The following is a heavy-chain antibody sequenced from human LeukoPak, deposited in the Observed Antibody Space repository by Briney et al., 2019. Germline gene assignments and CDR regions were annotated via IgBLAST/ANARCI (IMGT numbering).Heavy chain of an antibody. V-gene: IGHV5-51*01. CDR1: GYSFTSYW. CDR2: IYPGDSDT. D-gene: IGHD6-13*01. Sequence: GESLKISCKGSGYSFTSYWIGWVRQMPGKGLEWMGIIYPGDSDTRYSPSFQGQVTISADKSISTAYLQWSSLKASGTAMYYCVRSRSSSWYHFDYWGQGTLVTVSS. J-gene: IGHJ4*02. CDR3: VRSRSSSWYHFDY.